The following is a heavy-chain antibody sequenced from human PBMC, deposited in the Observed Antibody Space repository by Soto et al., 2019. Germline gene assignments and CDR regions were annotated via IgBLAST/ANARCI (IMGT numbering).Heavy chain of an antibody. CDR3: ARRYTPMGTGAFDI. V-gene: IGHV5-51*01. CDR2: IYPGDSDT. D-gene: IGHD5-18*01. Sequence: PGGSLRLSCKGSGYSFTSYWIGWVRQMPGKGLEWMGIIYPGDSDTRYSPSFQGQVTISADKSISTAYLQWSSLKASDTAMYYCARRYTPMGTGAFDIWGQGTMVTVSS. J-gene: IGHJ3*02. CDR1: GYSFTSYW.